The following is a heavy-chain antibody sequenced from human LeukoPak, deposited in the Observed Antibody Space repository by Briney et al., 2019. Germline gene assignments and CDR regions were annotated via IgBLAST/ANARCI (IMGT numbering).Heavy chain of an antibody. J-gene: IGHJ3*02. CDR2: ISSSSSYI. CDR1: GFTFSSYS. CDR3: AGDGFGVAPPAI. Sequence: GGSLRLSCAASGFTFSSYSMNWVRQAPGKGLEWVSSISSSSSYIYYADSVKGRFTISRDNAKNSLYLQMNSLRAEDTAVYYCAGDGFGVAPPAIWGQGTMVTVSS. D-gene: IGHD3-3*01. V-gene: IGHV3-21*01.